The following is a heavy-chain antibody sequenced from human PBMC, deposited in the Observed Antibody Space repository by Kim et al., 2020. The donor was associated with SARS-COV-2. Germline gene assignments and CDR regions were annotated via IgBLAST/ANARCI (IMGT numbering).Heavy chain of an antibody. CDR1: GYTFTGHS. CDR2: INPNSGDT. V-gene: IGHV1-2*02. CDR3: ARGQNDY. J-gene: IGHJ4*02. Sequence: ASVKVSCKASGYTFTGHSINWVRQAPGQGLEYMGWINPNSGDTKYVQKFQGRVTMTRDTSISTAYMELSNLRSDDTAVYYCARGQNDYWGQGTLVTVSS.